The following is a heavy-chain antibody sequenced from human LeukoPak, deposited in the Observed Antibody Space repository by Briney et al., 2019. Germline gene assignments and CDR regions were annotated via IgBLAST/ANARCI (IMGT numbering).Heavy chain of an antibody. V-gene: IGHV5-51*01. CDR2: ISPDGSDT. Sequence: GESLKISCKGSGYSFTTYWIGWVRQMPGNGLEWMGIISPDGSDTRYSPSFQGQVTISADKSITTAYLQWSSLKASDTAMYYCARLTSSWSFDYWGQGTLVTVSS. CDR1: GYSFTTYW. CDR3: ARLTSSWSFDY. D-gene: IGHD6-13*01. J-gene: IGHJ4*02.